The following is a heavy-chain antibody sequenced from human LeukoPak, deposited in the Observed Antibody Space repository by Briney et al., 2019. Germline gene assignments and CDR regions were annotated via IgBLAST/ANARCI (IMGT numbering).Heavy chain of an antibody. CDR3: ARENSVVTGNNWFDP. V-gene: IGHV4-39*07. Sequence: TSETLSLTCTVSGGSISSSSYYWGWIRQPPGKGLEWIGSIYYSGSTYYNPSLKSRVTISVDTSKNQFSLKLSSVTAADTAVYYCARENSVVTGNNWFDPWGQGTLVTVSS. D-gene: IGHD4-23*01. CDR2: IYYSGST. CDR1: GGSISSSSYY. J-gene: IGHJ5*02.